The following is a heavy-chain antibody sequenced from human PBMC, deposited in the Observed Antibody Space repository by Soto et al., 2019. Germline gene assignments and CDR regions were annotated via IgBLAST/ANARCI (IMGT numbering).Heavy chain of an antibody. V-gene: IGHV1-46*01. D-gene: IGHD2-21*02. CDR3: ARGGHVVVVTAALGY. Sequence: QVQLVQSGAEVKKPGASVKVSCKASGDTFTDYYIHWVRQAPGQGLEWMGTVNPSGGHTTYAQHFLGRMTMTRDTYSSTLYMELTSLTSEDTAVYYCARGGHVVVVTAALGYGGQGTLVTVSS. CDR2: VNPSGGHT. J-gene: IGHJ4*02. CDR1: GDTFTDYY.